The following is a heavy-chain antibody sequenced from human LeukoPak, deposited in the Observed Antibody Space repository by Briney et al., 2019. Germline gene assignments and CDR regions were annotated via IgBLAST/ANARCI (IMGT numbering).Heavy chain of an antibody. J-gene: IGHJ6*03. V-gene: IGHV1-8*03. CDR1: GYTFTSYA. CDR3: ARGLWGDFWSGDYYYYYMDV. D-gene: IGHD3-3*01. CDR2: MNPNRGDT. Sequence: ASVKVSCKASGYTFTSYAMNWVRQATGQGLEWMGWMNPNRGDTGYAQKFQGRVTITRNTSISTAYMELSSLRSEDTAVYYCARGLWGDFWSGDYYYYYMDVWGEGTTVTVSS.